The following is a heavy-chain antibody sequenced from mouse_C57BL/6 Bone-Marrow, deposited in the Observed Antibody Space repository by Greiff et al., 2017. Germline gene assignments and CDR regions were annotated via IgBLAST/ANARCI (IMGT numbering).Heavy chain of an antibody. CDR1: GYTFTSYW. J-gene: IGHJ1*03. CDR3: ARRYYGSRHWYFDV. V-gene: IGHV1-69*01. D-gene: IGHD1-1*01. CDR2: IDPSDSYT. Sequence: QVQLQQPGAELVMPGASVKLSCKASGYTFTSYWMHWVKQRPGQGLEWIGEIDPSDSYTNYNHKFKGKSTLTVDKSSSTAYMQLSSLTAEDSAVYYCARRYYGSRHWYFDVWGKGTTVTVAS.